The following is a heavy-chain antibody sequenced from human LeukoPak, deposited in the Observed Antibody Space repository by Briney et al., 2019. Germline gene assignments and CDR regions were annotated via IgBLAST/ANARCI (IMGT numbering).Heavy chain of an antibody. CDR3: ARGVTGIYYYYYMDI. Sequence: ASVKVSCKASGYTFTGCYMHWVRQGPGQGLEWMGWINPNSGDTNYAQKFQGRVTMTRDTSISIAYMELSRLRSDDTAVYYCARGVTGIYYYYYMDIWGKGTTVTVSS. CDR2: INPNSGDT. J-gene: IGHJ6*03. CDR1: GYTFTGCY. D-gene: IGHD3-10*01. V-gene: IGHV1-2*02.